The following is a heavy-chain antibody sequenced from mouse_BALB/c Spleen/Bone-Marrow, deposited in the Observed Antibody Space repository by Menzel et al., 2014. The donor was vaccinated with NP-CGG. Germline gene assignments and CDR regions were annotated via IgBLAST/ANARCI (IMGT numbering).Heavy chain of an antibody. J-gene: IGHJ2*01. Sequence: DVMLVESGGGLVQPGGSRKLSCAASGFTFSSFGMHWVRQAPGKGLEWVAYISSGSSTIYYADTVKGRFTISRDNPKNTLFLQMTSLRSEDTAMYYCARDVPLYDVGYFDYWGQGTTRTVSS. CDR2: ISSGSSTI. V-gene: IGHV5-17*02. CDR3: ARDVPLYDVGYFDY. CDR1: GFTFSSFG. D-gene: IGHD2-14*01.